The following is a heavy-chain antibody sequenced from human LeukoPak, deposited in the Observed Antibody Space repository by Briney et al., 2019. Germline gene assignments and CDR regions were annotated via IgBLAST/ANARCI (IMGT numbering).Heavy chain of an antibody. Sequence: ASVKVSCKASGYTFTSYYMHWVRQAPGQGLEWMGIINPSGGSTSYAQKFQGRVTMTRDTSTSTVYMELSSLRSEDAAVYYCARARYSGYDDVVYYFDYWGQGTQVTVSS. D-gene: IGHD5-12*01. V-gene: IGHV1-46*01. CDR2: INPSGGST. CDR1: GYTFTSYY. CDR3: ARARYSGYDDVVYYFDY. J-gene: IGHJ4*02.